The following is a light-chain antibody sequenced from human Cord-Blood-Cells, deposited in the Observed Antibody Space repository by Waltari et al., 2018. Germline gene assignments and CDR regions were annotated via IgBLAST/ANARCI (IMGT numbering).Light chain of an antibody. J-gene: IGKJ3*01. CDR1: QSVSSY. Sequence: EIVLTQSPATLSLSPGERATLSCRASQSVSSYFAWYQQKPGQAPRLPIYDASNRATGIPARFSGSGSGTDFTLTISSLEPEDYAVYYCQQRSNWPPLFTFGPGTKVDIK. CDR3: QQRSNWPPLFT. CDR2: DAS. V-gene: IGKV3-11*01.